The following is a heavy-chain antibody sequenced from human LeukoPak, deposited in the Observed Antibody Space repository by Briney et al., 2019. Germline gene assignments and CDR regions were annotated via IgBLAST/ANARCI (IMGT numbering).Heavy chain of an antibody. J-gene: IGHJ3*02. D-gene: IGHD3-10*01. CDR3: ASELWFGESNALDT. CDR1: GFDFKTYE. Sequence: GGSLRLSCGASGFDFKTYEMNWVRQAPGKGLEWISYISGKNIINYADSVKGRFTISRDNTKNSLYLQMNSLRAEDTAVYYCASELWFGESNALDTWGQGTVVTVSS. V-gene: IGHV3-48*03. CDR2: ISGKNII.